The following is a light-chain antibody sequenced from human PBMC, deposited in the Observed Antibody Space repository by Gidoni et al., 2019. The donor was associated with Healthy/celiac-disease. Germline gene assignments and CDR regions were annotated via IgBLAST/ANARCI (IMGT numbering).Light chain of an antibody. CDR1: QSVSSY. J-gene: IGKJ3*01. CDR3: QQRSNWPPWT. Sequence: DIVLTQSPATLSLSPGERATLSCRASQSVSSYLAWYQQKPGQAPRLLIYDASHRATGIPARFSGSGSGTDFTLTISSLEPEDFAVYYCQQRSNWPPWTFGPXTKVEIK. CDR2: DAS. V-gene: IGKV3-11*01.